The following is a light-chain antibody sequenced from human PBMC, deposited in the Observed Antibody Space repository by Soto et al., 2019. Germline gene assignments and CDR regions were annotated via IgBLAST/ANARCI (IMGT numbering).Light chain of an antibody. CDR3: QQLNSYPRLT. CDR1: QRISSY. CDR2: AAS. Sequence: DIQLTQSPSFLSASVGDRVTITCRASQRISSYLAWYQQKPGKAPKLLIYAASTLQSGVPSRFSGSGSGTEFTLTISSLQPEDFATYYCQQLNSYPRLTFGGGTKVDI. J-gene: IGKJ4*01. V-gene: IGKV1-9*01.